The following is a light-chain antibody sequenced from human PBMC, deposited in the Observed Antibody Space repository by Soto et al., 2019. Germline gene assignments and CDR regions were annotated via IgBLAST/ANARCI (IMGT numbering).Light chain of an antibody. CDR2: DAS. J-gene: IGKJ4*01. CDR1: QAILTY. Sequence: DIRVTKSPFSLSAAVGDRVTITCRASQAILTYLNWLQQKAGKAPEVLIYDASGLRSGVPSRFTGSGSATDFTLTITSLQREDAGTYFCQQTFSPDVTFGGGTKVDTK. CDR3: QQTFSPDVT. V-gene: IGKV1-39*01.